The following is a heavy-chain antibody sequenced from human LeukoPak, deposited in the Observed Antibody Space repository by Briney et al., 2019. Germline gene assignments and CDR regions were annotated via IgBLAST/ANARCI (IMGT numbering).Heavy chain of an antibody. CDR3: AKETEDATVIREPLYYFDY. Sequence: GGSLRLSCAASGFTFSSYGMHWVRQAPGKGLEWVAFIRDDGSNKYYADSVKSRFTISRDNSKNTLYLQMNSLRAEDTAVYYCAKETEDATVIREPLYYFDYWGQGTLVTVSS. D-gene: IGHD4-11*01. CDR2: IRDDGSNK. CDR1: GFTFSSYG. J-gene: IGHJ4*02. V-gene: IGHV3-30*02.